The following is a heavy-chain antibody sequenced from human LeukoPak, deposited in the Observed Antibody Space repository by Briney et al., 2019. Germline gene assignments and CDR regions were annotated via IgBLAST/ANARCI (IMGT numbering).Heavy chain of an antibody. D-gene: IGHD4-23*01. CDR1: GYTFTSYY. CDR2: INPSGGST. J-gene: IGHJ5*02. CDR3: ARTTTVVNWFDP. Sequence: ASVKVSCKASGYTFTSYYMHWVRQAPGQGLEWMGIINPSGGSTSYAQKFQGRVTMTSDTSTSTVYMELSSLRSEDTAVYYCARTTTVVNWFDPWGQGTLVTVSS. V-gene: IGHV1-46*01.